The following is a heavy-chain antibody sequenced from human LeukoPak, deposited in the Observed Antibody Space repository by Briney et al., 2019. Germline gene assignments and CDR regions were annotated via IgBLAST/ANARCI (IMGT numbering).Heavy chain of an antibody. V-gene: IGHV4-39*07. J-gene: IGHJ4*02. CDR1: GDSISSNIYY. CDR2: LYYGGTT. CDR3: ARDKSGHSYGRHNHLDY. Sequence: SETLSLTCTVSGDSISSNIYYWVWIRQPPGKGLEWIGSLYYGGTTYYNPSLKRRVTISVDTSKSQFSLKLRFVTAADTAIYYCARDKSGHSYGRHNHLDYWGQGTLVTVSS. D-gene: IGHD5-18*01.